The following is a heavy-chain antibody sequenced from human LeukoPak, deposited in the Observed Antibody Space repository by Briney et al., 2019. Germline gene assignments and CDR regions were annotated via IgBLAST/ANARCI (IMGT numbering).Heavy chain of an antibody. V-gene: IGHV4-4*07. CDR2: IFDTGKT. J-gene: IGHJ4*02. CDR1: VAFFGVLF. Sequence: PSETLSLTCSVSVAFFGVLFGTWVRQPAGRGLEWVGRIFDTGKTDYTGKTDYNPSLNRRVTLALDPSENQFSLKLTSVPLSGTALYYCARGHRLSCDDRDCPSLTDYWGRGTLVPVSS. D-gene: IGHD2-21*02. CDR3: ARGHRLSCDDRDCPSLTDY.